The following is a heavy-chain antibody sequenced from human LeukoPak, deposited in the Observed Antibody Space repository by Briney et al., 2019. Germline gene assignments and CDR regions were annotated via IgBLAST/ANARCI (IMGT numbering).Heavy chain of an antibody. CDR2: ISSSSSYI. V-gene: IGHV3-21*01. D-gene: IGHD3-22*01. Sequence: NPGGSLRLSCAASGFTFTTYWMSWVRQAPGKGLEWVSSISSSSSYIYYADSVKGRFTISRDNAKNSLYLQMNSLRAEDAAVYYCARDLYYYDSSGYPLWGQGTMVTVSS. CDR1: GFTFTTYW. J-gene: IGHJ3*01. CDR3: ARDLYYYDSSGYPL.